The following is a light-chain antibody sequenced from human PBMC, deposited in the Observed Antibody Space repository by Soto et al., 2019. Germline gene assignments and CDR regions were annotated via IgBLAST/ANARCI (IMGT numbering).Light chain of an antibody. CDR3: QQYNKWPPLT. J-gene: IGKJ4*01. CDR1: QSVSSSY. CDR2: GAS. Sequence: EIVLTQSPGTLSLSPGERATLSCRASQSVSSSYLAWYQQKPGQAPRLLIYGASSRATGIPDRFSGSGSGTDFTLTISNLQSDDFAVYFCQQYNKWPPLTFGGGTKVEIK. V-gene: IGKV3-20*01.